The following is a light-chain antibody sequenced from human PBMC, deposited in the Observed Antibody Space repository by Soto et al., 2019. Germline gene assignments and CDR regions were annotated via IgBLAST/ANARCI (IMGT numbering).Light chain of an antibody. CDR3: QQYGRSPTMT. CDR1: QSVSNNY. J-gene: IGKJ1*01. V-gene: IGKV3-20*01. CDR2: AAX. Sequence: EIVLTQSPATLSVSPGERATLSCRASQSVSNNYVAWYQQKAGQSTRPLXXAAXSRAPGVPERFRGSGSGKAFTLSISRLEPEDFAFYYCQQYGRSPTMTFGQGTKVDIK.